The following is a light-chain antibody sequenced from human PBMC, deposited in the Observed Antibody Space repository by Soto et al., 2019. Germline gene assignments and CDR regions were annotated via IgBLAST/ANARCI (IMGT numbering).Light chain of an antibody. CDR1: QSINPW. CDR2: AAS. Sequence: DIPMTQSPSSVSASVGDRVIITCRASQSINPWVAWYQQKPGKAPKLLIYAASTLQSGVPSRFSGSGSGTEFPLPISSLQPDDFATYYCQQANEVPYTVGQGTYLEIK. J-gene: IGKJ2*01. CDR3: QQANEVPYT. V-gene: IGKV1D-12*01.